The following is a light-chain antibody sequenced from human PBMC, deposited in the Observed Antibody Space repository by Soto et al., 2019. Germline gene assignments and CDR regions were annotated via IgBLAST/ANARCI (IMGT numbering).Light chain of an antibody. V-gene: IGLV1-47*01. CDR2: RNN. CDR1: SSNIESNY. J-gene: IGLJ3*02. CDR3: AAWDDSLSGVV. Sequence: QSVLTQPPSASGTPGQRVTISCSGSSSNIESNYVYWYQQLPGTAPKLLIYRNNQRPSGVPDRFSGSKSGTSASLAISGLRSEDEPNYYCAAWDDSLSGVVFGGGTKLTVL.